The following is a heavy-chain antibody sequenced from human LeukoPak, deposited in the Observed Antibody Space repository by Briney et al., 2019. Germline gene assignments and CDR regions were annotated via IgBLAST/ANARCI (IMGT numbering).Heavy chain of an antibody. CDR3: ARDRINMMVLGHDSGLDF. D-gene: IGHD3-22*01. CDR1: GFSLNEYG. Sequence: GGSLRLSCVGSGFSLNEYGIHWVRQAPGKGLEWVAVVPYDGGHKYYADSVKGRFTISRDTSSDTVSLQMNSLRVDDTAVYYCARDRINMMVLGHDSGLDFWGQGTLVTVSS. V-gene: IGHV3-30*03. J-gene: IGHJ4*02. CDR2: VPYDGGHK.